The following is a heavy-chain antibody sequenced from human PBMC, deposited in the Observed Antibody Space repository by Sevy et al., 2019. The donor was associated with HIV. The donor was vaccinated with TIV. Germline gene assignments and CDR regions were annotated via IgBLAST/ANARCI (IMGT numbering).Heavy chain of an antibody. D-gene: IGHD3-16*01. CDR2: IKGDGSDK. CDR1: GFTFSANW. CDR3: AHETFGRFES. V-gene: IGHV3-7*01. J-gene: IGHJ4*02. Sequence: GGSLGLSCAASGFTFSANWMNWVRQAPGKGLEWVANIKGDGSDKHYVDSVEGRFTISRDNAKNLLYLQMNSLRVEDTAVYYCAHETFGRFESWGQGTLVTVSS.